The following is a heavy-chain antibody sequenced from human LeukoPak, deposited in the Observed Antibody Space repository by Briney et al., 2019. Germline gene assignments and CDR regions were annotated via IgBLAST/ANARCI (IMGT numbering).Heavy chain of an antibody. D-gene: IGHD3-22*01. J-gene: IGHJ4*02. V-gene: IGHV1-8*01. CDR3: AREPWDYYDSSGYYLDY. CDR1: GYTFTSYD. Sequence: ASVKVSCKASGYTFTSYDINWVRQATGQGLEWMGWMNPNSGNTGYAQKFQGRVTMTRNTSISTAYMELSSLRSEDTAVYYCAREPWDYYDSSGYYLDYWGQGTLVTVSS. CDR2: MNPNSGNT.